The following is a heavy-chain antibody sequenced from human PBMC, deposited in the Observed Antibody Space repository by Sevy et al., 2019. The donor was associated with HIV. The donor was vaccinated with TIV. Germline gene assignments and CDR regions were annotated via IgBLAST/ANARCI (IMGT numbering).Heavy chain of an antibody. CDR1: GFTFSNYD. D-gene: IGHD6-6*01. Sequence: GGSLRLSCAASGFTFSNYDMHWVRQATGEGLEWVSAIGTAGHTYYPGSVKGRFTISRENAKNSLYLQMNSLRAGDTAVYYCARGGDFYSSSSPYNFDCWGQGTLVTVSS. CDR3: ARGGDFYSSSSPYNFDC. CDR2: IGTAGHT. J-gene: IGHJ4*02. V-gene: IGHV3-13*01.